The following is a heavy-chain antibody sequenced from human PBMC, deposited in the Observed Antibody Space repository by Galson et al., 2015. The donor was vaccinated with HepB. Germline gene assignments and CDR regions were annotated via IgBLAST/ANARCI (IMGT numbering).Heavy chain of an antibody. D-gene: IGHD3-22*01. Sequence: SLRLSCAASGFTFSSYAMHWVRQAPGKGLEWVAVISYDGSNKYYADSVKGRFTISRDNSKNTLYLQMNSLRAEDTAVYYCARDFAGHYYDSSLDYWGQGTLVTVSS. CDR1: GFTFSSYA. CDR2: ISYDGSNK. J-gene: IGHJ4*02. CDR3: ARDFAGHYYDSSLDY. V-gene: IGHV3-30*04.